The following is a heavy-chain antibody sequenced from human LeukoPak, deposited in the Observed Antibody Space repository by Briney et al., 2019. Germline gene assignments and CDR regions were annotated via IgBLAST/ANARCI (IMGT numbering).Heavy chain of an antibody. D-gene: IGHD3-10*01. CDR2: IYYSGSP. Sequence: SETLSLTCTVSGGSISSYYWSWIRQPPGKGLEWIGYIYYSGSPNYNPSLKSRVTISVDTSKNQFSLKLSSVTAADTAVYYCARPYYYGSGSRNWFDPWGQGTLVTVSS. CDR1: GGSISSYY. CDR3: ARPYYYGSGSRNWFDP. J-gene: IGHJ5*02. V-gene: IGHV4-59*12.